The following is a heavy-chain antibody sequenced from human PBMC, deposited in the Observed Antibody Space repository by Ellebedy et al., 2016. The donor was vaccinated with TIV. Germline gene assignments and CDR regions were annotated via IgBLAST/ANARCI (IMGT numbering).Heavy chain of an antibody. Sequence: GESLKISCAASGFTFTSYSMNWVRQAPGKGLEWVSYINIGRSTIYYADSVKGRFTISRDNAKNSLFLQMNSLRAEDTAVYYCARDYYYSSGYFSSEIWGQGTLVTVSS. V-gene: IGHV3-48*01. CDR2: INIGRSTI. CDR3: ARDYYYSSGYFSSEI. J-gene: IGHJ4*02. D-gene: IGHD3-22*01. CDR1: GFTFTSYS.